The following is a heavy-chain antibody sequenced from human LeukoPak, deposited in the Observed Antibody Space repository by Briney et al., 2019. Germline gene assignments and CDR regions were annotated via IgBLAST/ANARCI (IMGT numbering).Heavy chain of an antibody. CDR2: IYTSGST. J-gene: IGHJ4*02. V-gene: IGHV4-4*07. CDR3: ARASDDSSGCYGEQFDY. CDR1: GGSISSYY. D-gene: IGHD3-22*01. Sequence: SETLSLTCTVSGGSISSYYWSWIRQPAGKGLEWIGRIYTSGSTNYNPSLKSRVTMSVDTSKNQFSLKLSSVTAADTAVYYCARASDDSSGCYGEQFDYWGQGTLVTVSS.